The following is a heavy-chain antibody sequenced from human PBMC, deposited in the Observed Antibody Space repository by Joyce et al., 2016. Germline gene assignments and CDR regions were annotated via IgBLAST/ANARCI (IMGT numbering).Heavy chain of an antibody. CDR3: ATLGGYFDP. CDR1: GGSVVSTGYS. Sequence: QVQLQESGPGLVKPSQTLSLTCSVSGGSVVSTGYSWSWIRQHPGRGLEWIGYIYYTGNTYYNPSLKSRITMSLDKSLNQISLQLTSVTAADTAVYYCATLGGYFDPWGQGVLVTVSS. CDR2: IYYTGNT. V-gene: IGHV4-31*03. J-gene: IGHJ5*02. D-gene: IGHD1-26*01.